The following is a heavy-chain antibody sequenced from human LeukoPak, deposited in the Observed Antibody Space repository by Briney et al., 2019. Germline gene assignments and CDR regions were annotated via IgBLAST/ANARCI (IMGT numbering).Heavy chain of an antibody. CDR1: GGSLSSYY. CDR3: ARDLAGPLDY. V-gene: IGHV4-59*01. D-gene: IGHD6-13*01. CDR2: IYYSGST. J-gene: IGHJ4*02. Sequence: PSETLSLTCTVSGGSLSSYYWSWIRQPPGEGLEWIGYIYYSGSTNYNPSLKSRVTISVDTSKNQFSLKLSSVTAADTAVYYCARDLAGPLDYWGQGTLVTVSS.